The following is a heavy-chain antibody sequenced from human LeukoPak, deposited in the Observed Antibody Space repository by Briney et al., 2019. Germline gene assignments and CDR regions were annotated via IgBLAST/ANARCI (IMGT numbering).Heavy chain of an antibody. V-gene: IGHV3-30*18. CDR3: AKVLPGAAAPRSPPDH. Sequence: PGRSLRLSRAASGFIFSSYGMHWVRQAPGKGLEWVAVMSYDGSNINYGDSVKGRFTISRDNSKNTLYLQMNNLRPDDTAVYYCAKVLPGAAAPRSPPDHWGQGTLVTVSS. CDR1: GFIFSSYG. CDR2: MSYDGSNI. D-gene: IGHD6-25*01. J-gene: IGHJ4*02.